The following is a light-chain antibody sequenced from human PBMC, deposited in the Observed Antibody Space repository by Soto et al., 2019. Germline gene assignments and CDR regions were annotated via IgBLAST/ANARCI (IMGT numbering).Light chain of an antibody. CDR3: QQLRT. CDR2: AAS. V-gene: IGKV1-9*01. J-gene: IGKJ3*01. CDR1: QGISSY. Sequence: DIQLTQSPSFLSASVGDRVTITCRASQGISSYLYWYQQKQGKAPQLLIYAASTLQSGVPSRFSGSGSGPEFTLTIRSLQPEDFATYYCQQLRTFGPGTTVDIK.